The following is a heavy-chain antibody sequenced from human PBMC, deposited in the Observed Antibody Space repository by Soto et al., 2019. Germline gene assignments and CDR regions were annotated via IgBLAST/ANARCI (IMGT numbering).Heavy chain of an antibody. CDR1: GDSISGGNYY. D-gene: IGHD3-22*01. J-gene: IGHJ4*02. Sequence: PSETLSLTCAVSGDSISGGNYYWTWIRQHPGRGLEWTGYIYYTATTHYSPSLQSRVTMSVDTSKNHISLTLTSLTPADTAVYFCARLYTYGYYHFDHWGQGTLVTVSS. CDR2: IYYTATT. CDR3: ARLYTYGYYHFDH. V-gene: IGHV4-31*11.